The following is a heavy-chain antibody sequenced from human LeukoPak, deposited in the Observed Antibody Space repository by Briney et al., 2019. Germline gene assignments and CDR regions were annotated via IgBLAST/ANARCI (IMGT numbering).Heavy chain of an antibody. CDR2: ISSSSSYI. CDR1: GFTFSSYS. J-gene: IGHJ3*02. CDR3: ARASTQWELLQAFDI. Sequence: GGSLRLSCAASGFTFSSYSMNWVRQALGKGLEWVSSISSSSSYIYYADSVKGRFTISRDNAKNSLYLQMNSLRAEDTAVYYCARASTQWELLQAFDIWGQGTMVTVSS. V-gene: IGHV3-21*01. D-gene: IGHD1-26*01.